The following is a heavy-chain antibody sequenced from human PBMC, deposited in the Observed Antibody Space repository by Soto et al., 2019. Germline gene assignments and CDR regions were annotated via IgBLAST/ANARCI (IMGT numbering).Heavy chain of an antibody. CDR2: IYYSGST. CDR3: SRPRYDILLVPYQDHDAFDI. V-gene: IGHV4-39*01. J-gene: IGHJ3*02. D-gene: IGHD3-9*01. Sequence: PSETLSLTCTVSGGSISSSSYYWGWIRQPPGKGLEWIGGIYYSGSTYYNPSLKSRVTISVDTSKNQFSLKLSSVTAADTAVYYCSRPRYDILLVPYQDHDAFDIWGQGTMVTGSS. CDR1: GGSISSSSYY.